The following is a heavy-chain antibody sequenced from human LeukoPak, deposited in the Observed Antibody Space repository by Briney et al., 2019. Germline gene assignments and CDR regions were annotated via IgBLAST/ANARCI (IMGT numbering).Heavy chain of an antibody. Sequence: ASVKVSCKASGYTFTNYGFSWVRQAPGQGLEWMRWISAYNGYTDYAQKFQFRVTMTTDTSTSTAYMELRSLRSDDTAVYYCARDKAVTTEVTQHFQHWGQGTLVTVSS. V-gene: IGHV1-18*01. CDR3: ARDKAVTTEVTQHFQH. CDR1: GYTFTNYG. CDR2: ISAYNGYT. J-gene: IGHJ1*01. D-gene: IGHD4-23*01.